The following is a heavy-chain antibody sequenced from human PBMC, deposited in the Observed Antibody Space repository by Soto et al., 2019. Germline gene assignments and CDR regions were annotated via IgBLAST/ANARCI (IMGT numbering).Heavy chain of an antibody. V-gene: IGHV3-48*01. Sequence: EVQLVESGGGLIQPGGSLRLSCAASGFTFSSYSMNWVRQAPGKGLEWISYISSSDINIYYADSVKGRFTISRDIAKNSPYLQMNSLRAADTAVYYCARDDGDYVPRNDYWGQGTLVTVSS. CDR2: ISSSDINI. CDR1: GFTFSSYS. J-gene: IGHJ4*02. D-gene: IGHD4-17*01. CDR3: ARDDGDYVPRNDY.